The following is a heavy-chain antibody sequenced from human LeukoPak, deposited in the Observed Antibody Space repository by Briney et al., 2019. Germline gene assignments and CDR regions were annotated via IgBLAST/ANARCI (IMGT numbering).Heavy chain of an antibody. CDR1: GGSFSGYY. D-gene: IGHD4-17*01. Sequence: SETLSLTCAVYGGSFSGYYWSWIRQPPGKGLEWIGEINHSGSTNYNPSLTSRVTISVDTSKNQFPLKLSSVPAADTAVYYCARGPLPTTVTFDIWGQGTMVTVSS. CDR3: ARGPLPTTVTFDI. V-gene: IGHV4-34*01. CDR2: INHSGST. J-gene: IGHJ3*02.